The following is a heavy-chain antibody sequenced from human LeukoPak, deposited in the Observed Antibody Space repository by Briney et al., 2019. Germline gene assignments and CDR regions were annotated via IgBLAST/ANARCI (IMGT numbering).Heavy chain of an antibody. CDR2: INPSGGST. Sequence: ASVKVSCKASGYTFTSYCMHWVRQAPGQGLEWMGIINPSGGSTSYAQKFQGRVTMTRDTSTSTVYMELSSLRSEDTAVYYCARPRITIFGVVTAPQYWGQGTLVTVSS. D-gene: IGHD3-3*01. J-gene: IGHJ4*02. V-gene: IGHV1-46*01. CDR1: GYTFTSYC. CDR3: ARPRITIFGVVTAPQY.